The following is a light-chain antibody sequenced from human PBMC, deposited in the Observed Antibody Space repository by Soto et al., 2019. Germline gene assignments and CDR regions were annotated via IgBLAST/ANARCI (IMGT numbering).Light chain of an antibody. V-gene: IGKV1-39*01. J-gene: IGKJ1*01. CDR1: QNIRSY. CDR2: TAT. Sequence: DIQMTQSPSSLSASVGDTITITCRASQNIRSYLNWYQQKSGKAPNLLIYTATTLQSEVPSRFSGSGSETDFTLTINSLEPEDFATYYCQQSYSAPPWTFGPGTKVEMK. CDR3: QQSYSAPPWT.